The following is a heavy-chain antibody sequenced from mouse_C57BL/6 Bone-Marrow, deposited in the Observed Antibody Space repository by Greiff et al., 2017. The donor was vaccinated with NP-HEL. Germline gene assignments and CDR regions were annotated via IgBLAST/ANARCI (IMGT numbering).Heavy chain of an antibody. CDR3: ARQGYHGSRYFDV. CDR1: GFTFSSYG. J-gene: IGHJ1*03. Sequence: EVQLVESGGELVKPGGSLKLSCAASGFTFSSYGMSWVRQTPDKRLEWVATISSGGSYTYYPDSVKGRFTISRDNAKNTLYLQMSSLKSEDTAVYYCARQGYHGSRYFDVWGTGTTVTVSS. D-gene: IGHD1-1*01. CDR2: ISSGGSYT. V-gene: IGHV5-6*01.